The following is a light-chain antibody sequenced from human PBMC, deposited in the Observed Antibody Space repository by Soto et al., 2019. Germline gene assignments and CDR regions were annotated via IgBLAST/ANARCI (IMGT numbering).Light chain of an antibody. CDR1: QGISNY. V-gene: IGKV1-27*01. Sequence: DIQMTQSPSSLSASLGDRVTITCRASQGISNYLAWYQQKPGKVPKLLIFAASTLQSGVPSRFSGSGSGTDFTLAISSLQPEDVATSYCQKYNSAPPYTFGQGTKLEIK. CDR3: QKYNSAPPYT. CDR2: AAS. J-gene: IGKJ2*01.